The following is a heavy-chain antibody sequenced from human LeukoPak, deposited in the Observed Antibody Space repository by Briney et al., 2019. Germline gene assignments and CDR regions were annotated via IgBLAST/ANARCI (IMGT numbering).Heavy chain of an antibody. CDR2: IYYNGRS. CDR1: GDSMIDNNFY. CDR3: TKDSFGAVRDS. Sequence: SETLSLTCTVSGDSMIDNNFYWGWTRQSPQKGLEWIASIYYNGRSLYDPSLRSRVTISLDAPKNQIFLKLSSVTAADTAVYYCTKDSFGAVRDSWGRGILVTVSS. J-gene: IGHJ5*02. V-gene: IGHV4-39*07. D-gene: IGHD1-26*01.